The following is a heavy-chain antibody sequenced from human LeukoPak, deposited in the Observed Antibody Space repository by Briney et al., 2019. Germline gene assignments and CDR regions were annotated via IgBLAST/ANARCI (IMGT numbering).Heavy chain of an antibody. CDR3: AREVEGATSYAFDI. CDR1: GGSISSSSYY. CDR2: IYTSGST. V-gene: IGHV4-61*02. J-gene: IGHJ3*02. Sequence: PSQTLSLTCTVSGGSISSSSYYWSWIRQPAGKGLEWIGRIYTSGSTNYNPSLKSRVTISVDTSKNQFSLKLSSVTAADTAVYYCAREVEGATSYAFDIWGQGTMVTVSS. D-gene: IGHD1-26*01.